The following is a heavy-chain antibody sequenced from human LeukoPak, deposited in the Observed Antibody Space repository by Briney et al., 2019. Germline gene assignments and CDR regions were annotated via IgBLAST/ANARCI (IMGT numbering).Heavy chain of an antibody. CDR1: GYTFTSYY. D-gene: IGHD4-17*01. V-gene: IGHV1-46*01. CDR3: ARETLRFTRFDP. Sequence: ASVKVYCKASGYTFTSYYMHWVRQAPGQGLEWMGIINPSGGSTSYAQKFQGRVTMTRDTSASTVYMELSSLRSEDTAVYYYARETLRFTRFDPWGQGTLVTVSS. CDR2: INPSGGST. J-gene: IGHJ5*02.